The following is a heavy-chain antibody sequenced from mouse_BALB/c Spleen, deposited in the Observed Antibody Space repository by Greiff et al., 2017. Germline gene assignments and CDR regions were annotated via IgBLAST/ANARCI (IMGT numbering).Heavy chain of an antibody. CDR3: GVYYYGSSFFDY. V-gene: IGHV1-37*01. Sequence: EVQVVESGPELVKPGASVKISCKASGYSFTGYFMNWVKQSHGKSLEWIGRINPYNGDTFYNQKFKGKATLTVDKSSSTAHMELLSLTSEDSAVYYCGVYYYGSSFFDYWGQGTTLTVSS. D-gene: IGHD1-1*01. J-gene: IGHJ2*01. CDR2: INPYNGDT. CDR1: GYSFTGYF.